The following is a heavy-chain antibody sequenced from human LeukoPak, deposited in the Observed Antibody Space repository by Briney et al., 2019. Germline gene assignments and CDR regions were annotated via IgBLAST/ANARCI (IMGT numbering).Heavy chain of an antibody. Sequence: GGSLRLSCAASGFTLSDYYMSWIRQAPGKGLEWVSYISSSGRGSTLSYADSVKGRFTISRDSAKNSLYLQMNNLGAEDTALYYCARKVSASDHWGQGTLVTVSS. CDR1: GFTLSDYY. V-gene: IGHV3-11*01. J-gene: IGHJ4*02. CDR2: ISSSGRGSTL. D-gene: IGHD3-10*01. CDR3: ARKVSASDH.